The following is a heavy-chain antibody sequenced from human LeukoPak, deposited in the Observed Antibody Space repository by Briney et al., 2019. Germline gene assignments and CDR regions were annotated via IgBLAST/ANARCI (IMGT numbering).Heavy chain of an antibody. Sequence: GGSLRLSCAASGFTVSSNYMSWVRQAPGKGLEWVSVIYSGGSTYYADSVKGRFTISRDNSKNTLYLQMNSLRAEDTAVYYCARVTGPTSTVVRGVIIPAFDYWGQGTLVTVSS. CDR2: IYSGGST. CDR3: ARVTGPTSTVVRGVIIPAFDY. D-gene: IGHD3-10*01. V-gene: IGHV3-66*01. J-gene: IGHJ4*02. CDR1: GFTVSSNY.